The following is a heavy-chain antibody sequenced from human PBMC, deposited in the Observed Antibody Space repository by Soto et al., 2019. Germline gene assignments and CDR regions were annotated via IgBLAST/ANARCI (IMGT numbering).Heavy chain of an antibody. CDR1: GFTFSSYG. CDR3: ARDMVVRGVINY. D-gene: IGHD3-10*01. V-gene: IGHV3-21*01. Sequence: GGSLRLSCAASGFTFSSYGMLWVRQAPGKGLEWVSSISSSSSYIYYADSVKGRFTISRDNAKNSLYLQMNSLRAEDTAVYYCARDMVVRGVINYWGQGTLVTVSS. J-gene: IGHJ4*02. CDR2: ISSSSSYI.